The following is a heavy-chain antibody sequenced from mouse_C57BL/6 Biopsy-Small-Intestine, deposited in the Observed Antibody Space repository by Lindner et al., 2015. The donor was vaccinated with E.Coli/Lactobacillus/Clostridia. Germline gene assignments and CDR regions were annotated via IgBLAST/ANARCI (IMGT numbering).Heavy chain of an antibody. CDR3: ARGDDYEDYAMDY. V-gene: IGHV1-63*01. D-gene: IGHD2-4*01. J-gene: IGHJ4*01. CDR2: IYPGGGYT. CDR1: GYAFTNYL. Sequence: VQLQESGAELVRPGTSVKVSCKASGYAFTNYLIEWVKQRPGQGLEWIGDIYPGGGYTNYNEKFKGKATLTADKSSSTAYMQFSSLTSEDSAIYYCARGDDYEDYAMDYWGQGTSVTVSS.